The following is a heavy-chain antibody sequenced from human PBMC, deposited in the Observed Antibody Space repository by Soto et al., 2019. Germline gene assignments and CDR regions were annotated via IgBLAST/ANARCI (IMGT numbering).Heavy chain of an antibody. CDR1: GFTFNSYA. J-gene: IGHJ4*01. CDR3: VRKYTATRPFDX. D-gene: IGHD1-1*01. V-gene: IGHV3-23*01. CDR2: ICTDGNT. Sequence: GGSLRLSFAASGFTFNSYAMNWVRQAPGKGLAWVSSICTDGNTYYANSVKGLFTISRDNSRTTLYLQINSLRVEDTALYYCVRKYTATRPFDXWGQGTLVTVSX.